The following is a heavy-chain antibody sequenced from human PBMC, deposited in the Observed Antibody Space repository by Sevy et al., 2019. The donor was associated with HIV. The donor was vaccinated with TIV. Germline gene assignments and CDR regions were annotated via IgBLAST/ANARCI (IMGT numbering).Heavy chain of an antibody. CDR1: GFTFSSYW. CDR2: IKEDGSGK. CDR3: VRAIGAAGSY. J-gene: IGHJ4*02. V-gene: IGHV3-7*01. Sequence: GGSLRLSCEASGFTFSSYWMSWVRQAPGKGREWVANIKEDGSGKYYVESVKGRFTISGDNAKNSVYLQMNSLRAEDAALYYCVRAIGAAGSYWGLGTLVTVSS. D-gene: IGHD6-13*01.